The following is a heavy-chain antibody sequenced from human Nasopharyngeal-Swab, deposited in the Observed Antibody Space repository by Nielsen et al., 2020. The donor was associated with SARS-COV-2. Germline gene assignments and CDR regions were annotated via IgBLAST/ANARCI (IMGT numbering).Heavy chain of an antibody. CDR2: IYYSGST. V-gene: IGHV4-61*01. CDR3: AREGTARADYYYYYYMDV. CDR1: GGSVSSGSYY. Sequence: SETLSLTCTVSGGSVSSGSYYWSWIRQPPGKGLEWIGYIYYSGSTYYNPSLKSRVTISVDTSKNQFSLKLSSVTAADTAVYYCAREGTARADYYYYYYMDVWGKGTTVTVSS. D-gene: IGHD5-18*01. J-gene: IGHJ6*03.